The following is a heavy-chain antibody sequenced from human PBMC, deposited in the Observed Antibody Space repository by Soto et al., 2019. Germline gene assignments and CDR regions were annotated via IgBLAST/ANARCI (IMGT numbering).Heavy chain of an antibody. Sequence: QVILAQSGAEVKKPGSSVKVSCKVSGGSFSSFSINWVRQAPGQRFEWMGGIIPILGTANFTQKFQDRVTFTADESRATAYMTLGSLTSEDTAFYYCTSFDSNGYYPQNHYWGPGTQVTVSS. CDR1: GGSFSSFS. J-gene: IGHJ4*02. CDR2: IIPILGTA. CDR3: TSFDSNGYYPQNHY. V-gene: IGHV1-69*01. D-gene: IGHD3-22*01.